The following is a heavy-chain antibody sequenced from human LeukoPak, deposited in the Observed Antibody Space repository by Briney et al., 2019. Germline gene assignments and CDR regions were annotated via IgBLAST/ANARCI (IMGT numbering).Heavy chain of an antibody. CDR1: GGSISSGSYY. CDR2: IYTSGST. CDR3: ARKVGATWYYFDY. D-gene: IGHD1-26*01. Sequence: PSETLSLTCTVSGGSISSGSYYWSWIRQPAGKGLEWIGRIYTSGSTNYNPSLKSRVTISVDTSKNQFSLKLSSVTAADTAVYYCARKVGATWYYFDYWGQGTLVTVSS. V-gene: IGHV4-61*02. J-gene: IGHJ4*02.